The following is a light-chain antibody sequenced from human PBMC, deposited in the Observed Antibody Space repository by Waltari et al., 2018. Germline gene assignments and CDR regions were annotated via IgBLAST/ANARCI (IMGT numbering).Light chain of an antibody. J-gene: IGLJ3*02. CDR3: ASYASTKKV. CDR2: GVD. V-gene: IGLV2-8*01. Sequence: QSALTQPPSASGSPGQSVTISCTGSSRDVGGYNSVSWYQQHPGKAPKLMIYGVDNRPSGVPDRFSGTEAGNTASLTVSGLEADDEADYFCASYASTKKVFGGGTKLTVL. CDR1: SRDVGGYNS.